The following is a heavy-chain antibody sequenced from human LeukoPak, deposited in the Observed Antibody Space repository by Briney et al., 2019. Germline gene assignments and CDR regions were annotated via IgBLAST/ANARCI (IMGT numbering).Heavy chain of an antibody. CDR1: GFTFSSYG. CDR2: IRYDGSNK. Sequence: GGSLRLSCAASGFTFSSYGMHWVRQAPGKGLEWVAFIRYDGSNKYYADSVKGRFTISRDNSKNTLCLQMNSLRAEDTAVYYCAKDPEVGELDWFDPWGQGTLVTVSS. D-gene: IGHD3-10*01. V-gene: IGHV3-30*02. J-gene: IGHJ5*02. CDR3: AKDPEVGELDWFDP.